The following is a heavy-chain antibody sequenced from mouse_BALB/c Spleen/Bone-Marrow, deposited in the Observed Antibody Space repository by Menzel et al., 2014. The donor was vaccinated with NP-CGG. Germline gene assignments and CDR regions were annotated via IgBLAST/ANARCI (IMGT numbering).Heavy chain of an antibody. CDR2: INPSNGRT. V-gene: IGHV1S81*02. Sequence: QVQLKESGAELVKPGASVKLSCKASGYTFTSYWMHWVKQRPGRGLEWIGEINPSNGRTNYNEKFKSKATLTVDKSSSTAYMQLSSLTSEDSVVYYCARRTTTVVATDYWGQGTTLTVSS. CDR3: ARRTTTVVATDY. J-gene: IGHJ2*01. CDR1: GYTFTSYW. D-gene: IGHD1-1*01.